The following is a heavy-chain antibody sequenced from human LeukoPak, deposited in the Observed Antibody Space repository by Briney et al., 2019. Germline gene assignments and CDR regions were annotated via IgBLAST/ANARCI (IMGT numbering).Heavy chain of an antibody. CDR1: GFTFSGYA. J-gene: IGHJ2*01. CDR3: AKSFYDSSGYYYYWYFDL. CDR2: ISGSGGST. Sequence: GGSLRLSCAASGFTFSGYAMSWVRQAPGKGLEWVSAISGSGGSTYYADSVKGRFTISRDNSKNTLYLQMNSLRAEDTAVYYCAKSFYDSSGYYYYWYFDLWGRGTLVTVSS. D-gene: IGHD3-22*01. V-gene: IGHV3-23*01.